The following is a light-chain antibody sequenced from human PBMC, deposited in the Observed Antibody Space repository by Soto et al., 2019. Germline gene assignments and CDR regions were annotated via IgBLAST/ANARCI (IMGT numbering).Light chain of an antibody. Sequence: QSVLTQPASASGTPGQMVTISCSGSSSNIGSNTVNWYQQLPGTAPKLLIYSNNQRPSGVPDRFSGSKSGTSASLAISGLQSEDEADYYCAAWDDSLNGVVFGGGTKVTVX. J-gene: IGLJ2*01. V-gene: IGLV1-44*01. CDR2: SNN. CDR3: AAWDDSLNGVV. CDR1: SSNIGSNT.